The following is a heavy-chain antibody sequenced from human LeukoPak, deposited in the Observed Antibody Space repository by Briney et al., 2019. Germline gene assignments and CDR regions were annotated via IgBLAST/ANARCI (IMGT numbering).Heavy chain of an antibody. J-gene: IGHJ3*02. CDR1: GFTVSSSY. CDR3: ARIDI. CDR2: LYSEGNT. Sequence: GGSLRLSCAASGFTVSSSYMSWVRQAPGKGLEWVSLLYSEGNTYYADSVKGRFTISRDNSNNTLYLQMNTLRAEDTAVYYCARIDIWGQGTMVTVSS. V-gene: IGHV3-66*01.